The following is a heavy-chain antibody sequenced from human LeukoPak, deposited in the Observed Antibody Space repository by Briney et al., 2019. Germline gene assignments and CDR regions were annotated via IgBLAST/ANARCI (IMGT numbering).Heavy chain of an antibody. J-gene: IGHJ5*02. CDR1: GGPLSGYY. CDR2: INHSGST. D-gene: IGHD2-2*01. CDR3: ARGGYCSSTSCYSWFDP. Sequence: SETLSLTCAVYGGPLSGYYWRWIPQPPGKGLEWFGEINHSGSTNYNPSLRSRVTISVDTSKNQFSLKLSSVTAADTAVYYCARGGYCSSTSCYSWFDPWGQGTLVTVSS. V-gene: IGHV4-34*01.